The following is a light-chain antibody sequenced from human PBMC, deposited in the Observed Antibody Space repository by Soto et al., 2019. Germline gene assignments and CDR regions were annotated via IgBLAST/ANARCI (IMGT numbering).Light chain of an antibody. V-gene: IGLV2-14*01. CDR1: SSDVGGYMY. CDR2: EVS. Sequence: QSVLAQPASVSGSPGQSITISCTGTSSDVGGYMYVSWYQQHPDKAPKLMIYEVSNRPSGVSNRFSGSKSGNTASLTISGLQAEDEADYYCSSYTSRSALYVFGTGTKVTVL. J-gene: IGLJ1*01. CDR3: SSYTSRSALYV.